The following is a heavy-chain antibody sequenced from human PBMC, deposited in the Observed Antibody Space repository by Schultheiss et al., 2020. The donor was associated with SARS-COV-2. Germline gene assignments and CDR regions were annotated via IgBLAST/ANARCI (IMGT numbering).Heavy chain of an antibody. J-gene: IGHJ6*02. CDR3: ARVPAPYYDFWSGYYGGGRYYYYGMDV. D-gene: IGHD3-3*01. CDR1: GGSISSGGYY. CDR2: IYYSGST. Sequence: SETLSLTCAVSGGSISSGGYYWSWIRQHPGKGLEWIGYIYYSGSTNYNPSLKTRVTTSADTSKKQISLKLSSVTAADTAVYYCARVPAPYYDFWSGYYGGGRYYYYGMDVWGQGTTVTVSS. V-gene: IGHV4-31*11.